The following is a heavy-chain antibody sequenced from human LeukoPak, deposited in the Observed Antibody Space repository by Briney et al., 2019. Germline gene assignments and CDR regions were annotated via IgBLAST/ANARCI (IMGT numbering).Heavy chain of an antibody. CDR2: IYYSGST. CDR1: GGSISSYY. J-gene: IGHJ6*03. Sequence: PSETLSLTCTVSGGSISSYYWSWIRQPPGKGLEWIGSIYYSGSTYYNPSLKSRVTISVDTSKNQFSLKLSSVTAADTAVYYCARGYCSGGSCYSVITHYYYYMDVWGKGTTVTVSS. CDR3: ARGYCSGGSCYSVITHYYYYMDV. V-gene: IGHV4-39*01. D-gene: IGHD2-15*01.